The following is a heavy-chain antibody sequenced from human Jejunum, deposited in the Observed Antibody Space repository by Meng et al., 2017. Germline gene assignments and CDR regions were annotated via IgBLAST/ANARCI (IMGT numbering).Heavy chain of an antibody. CDR1: GFTFSNYA. J-gene: IGHJ4*02. Sequence: GESLKISCEASGFTFSNYAMSWVRQAPGKGPEWVAAISGSAGQTYYEDSVKGRFAISRDNSKDAVHLQMNSLRVEDTAMYYCARRLEDVGYYNFDLWGQGTLVTVSS. CDR2: ISGSAGQT. V-gene: IGHV3-23*01. CDR3: ARRLEDVGYYNFDL. D-gene: IGHD3-22*01.